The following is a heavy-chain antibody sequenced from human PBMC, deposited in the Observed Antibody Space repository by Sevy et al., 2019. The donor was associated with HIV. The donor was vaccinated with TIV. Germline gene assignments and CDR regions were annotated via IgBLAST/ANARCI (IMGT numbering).Heavy chain of an antibody. CDR1: GFTFGDYA. D-gene: IGHD3-22*01. Sequence: GGSLRLSCTGSGFTFGDYAMSWFRQAPGMGLEWVGVIRSKDDGGATEYAASVKGRFTISRDDSKSIADLQMNSLKTEDTAVYYCTRGYYYDSSGYSDYWGQGTLVTVSS. J-gene: IGHJ4*02. V-gene: IGHV3-49*03. CDR3: TRGYYYDSSGYSDY. CDR2: IRSKDDGGAT.